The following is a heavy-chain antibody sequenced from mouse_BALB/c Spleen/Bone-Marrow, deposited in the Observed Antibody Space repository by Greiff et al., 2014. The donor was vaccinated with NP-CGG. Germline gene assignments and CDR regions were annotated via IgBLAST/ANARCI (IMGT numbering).Heavy chain of an antibody. Sequence: QVQLQQSGSVLVRPGTSVNLSCKASGFTFTSSWMHWAKQRPGQGLEWIGDIHPNSGNTYYNEKLKGKATLTVDSSSSTAYVDLSSLTSEDSAVYFCARSYRFWYFDVWGAGTTVTVSS. CDR3: ARSYRFWYFDV. V-gene: IGHV1S130*01. J-gene: IGHJ1*01. CDR1: GFTFTSSW. D-gene: IGHD2-14*01. CDR2: IHPNSGNT.